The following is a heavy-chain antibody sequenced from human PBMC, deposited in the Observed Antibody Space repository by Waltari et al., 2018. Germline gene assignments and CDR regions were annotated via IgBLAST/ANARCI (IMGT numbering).Heavy chain of an antibody. CDR3: ARVGGDYSGPIDY. CDR2: IYHNGRT. CDR1: GYSISSGYY. Sequence: QVQLQESGPGLVKPSETLSLTCGVLGYSISSGYYWGWIRQPPGKGLEWIGTIYHNGRTYYNPSLKSRVTMSVDTSRNQFSLKLSSVTAADTAVYYCARVGGDYSGPIDYWGQGTLVTVSS. J-gene: IGHJ4*02. D-gene: IGHD4-17*01. V-gene: IGHV4-38-2*01.